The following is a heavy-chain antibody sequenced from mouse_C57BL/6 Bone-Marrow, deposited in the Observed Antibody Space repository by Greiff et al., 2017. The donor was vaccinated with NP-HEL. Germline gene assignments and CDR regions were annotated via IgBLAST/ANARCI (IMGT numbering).Heavy chain of an antibody. Sequence: VKLVESGAELARPGASVKLSCKASGYTFTSYGISWVKQRTGQGLEWIGEIYPRSGNTYYNEKFKGKATLTADKSSSTAYMELRSLTSEDSAVYFCARRGDYDRFAYWGQGTLVTVSA. J-gene: IGHJ3*01. CDR1: GYTFTSYG. D-gene: IGHD2-4*01. V-gene: IGHV1-81*01. CDR3: ARRGDYDRFAY. CDR2: IYPRSGNT.